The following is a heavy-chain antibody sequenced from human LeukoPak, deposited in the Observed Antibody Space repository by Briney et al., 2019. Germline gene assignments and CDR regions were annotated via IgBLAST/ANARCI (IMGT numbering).Heavy chain of an antibody. J-gene: IGHJ4*02. CDR2: IIPIFGTA. Sequence: ASVKVSCKASGGTFSSHAISWVRQAPGQGLEWMGGIIPIFGTANYAQKFQGRVTITADESTSTAYMELSSLRSEDTAVYYCAREVEMATMESGLGYWGQGTLVTVSS. CDR1: GGTFSSHA. V-gene: IGHV1-69*13. D-gene: IGHD5-24*01. CDR3: AREVEMATMESGLGY.